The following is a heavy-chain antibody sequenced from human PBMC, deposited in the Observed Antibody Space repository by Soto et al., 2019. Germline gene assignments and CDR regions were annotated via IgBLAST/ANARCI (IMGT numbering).Heavy chain of an antibody. J-gene: IGHJ4*02. Sequence: GASVKVSCKTSGYSFASYGISRVRQAPGQGLEWMGWISAYTGDANYAQSLQGRVTMTTDTSTRTAFMELRSLRSDDTAVYYCARDINRRSRDWGQGTLVTVSS. V-gene: IGHV1-18*04. D-gene: IGHD1-26*01. CDR2: ISAYTGDA. CDR1: GYSFASYG. CDR3: ARDINRRSRD.